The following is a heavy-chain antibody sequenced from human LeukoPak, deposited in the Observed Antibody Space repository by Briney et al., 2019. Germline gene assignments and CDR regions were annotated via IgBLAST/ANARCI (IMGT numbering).Heavy chain of an antibody. CDR2: IYTSRRT. CDR3: AREVAGTRRFDY. D-gene: IGHD6-19*01. J-gene: IGHJ4*02. V-gene: IGHV4-4*07. CDR1: GGSISSYY. Sequence: SETLSLTCTVSGGSISSYYWSWIRQPAGKGLEWIGRIYTSRRTNYNPSLKSRVTMSVDTSKNQFFLKLSSVTAADTAVYYCAREVAGTRRFDYWGQGTLVTVSS.